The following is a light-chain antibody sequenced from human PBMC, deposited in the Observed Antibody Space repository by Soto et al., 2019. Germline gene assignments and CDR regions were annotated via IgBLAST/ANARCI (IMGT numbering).Light chain of an antibody. CDR3: QQHSNWPPIT. CDR1: QSISNY. CDR2: DAS. V-gene: IGKV3-11*01. Sequence: EIVLTQSPATLSLSPGERATLSCRASQSISNYVAWYQQKPGQAPRLLIYDASDRATGIPGRFSDSGSGTDFTLTISSLEPEDFAVYYCQQHSNWPPITFGQGTRLEIK. J-gene: IGKJ5*01.